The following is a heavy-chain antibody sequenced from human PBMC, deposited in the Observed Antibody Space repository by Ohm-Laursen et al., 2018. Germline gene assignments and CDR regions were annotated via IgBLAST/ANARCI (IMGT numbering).Heavy chain of an antibody. D-gene: IGHD1-1*01. V-gene: IGHV3-23*01. CDR1: GFTFSSYA. Sequence: GSLRLSCTASGFTFSSYAMSWVRQAPGKGLEWVSGISVSGSSTDYADSVKGRFTISRDNSKNTLYLQMNNLRAEDTAVYYCAKGTTDVDYWGQGTLVTVSS. CDR2: ISVSGSST. CDR3: AKGTTDVDY. J-gene: IGHJ4*02.